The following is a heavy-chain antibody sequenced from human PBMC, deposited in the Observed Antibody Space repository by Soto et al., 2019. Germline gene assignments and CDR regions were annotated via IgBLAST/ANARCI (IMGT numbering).Heavy chain of an antibody. CDR3: ARDDIPGIAVATYGLDV. CDR1: GFIFSNFG. J-gene: IGHJ6*02. D-gene: IGHD6-19*01. CDR2: IWYDGSNE. Sequence: GGSLRLSCAASGFIFSNFGMHWVRQAPGKGLEWVAVIWYDGSNEYYADSVKGRFTISKDNSKNTLYLQMNSLRAEDAAVYYCARDDIPGIAVATYGLDVWGQGTTVTVSS. V-gene: IGHV3-33*01.